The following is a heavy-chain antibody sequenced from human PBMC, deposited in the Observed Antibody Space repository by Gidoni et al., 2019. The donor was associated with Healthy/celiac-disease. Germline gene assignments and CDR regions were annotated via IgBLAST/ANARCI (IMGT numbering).Heavy chain of an antibody. V-gene: IGHV4-31*03. Sequence: QVQLQESGPGLVKPSQTLSLTCTVSGCSIRSGGYYWSWIRQHPGKGLEWIGYIYYSGSTYYNPSLKSRVTISVDTSKNQFSLKLSSVTAADTAVYYCARGGYPARGYSYGGFDYWGQGTLVTVSS. CDR2: IYYSGST. D-gene: IGHD5-18*01. J-gene: IGHJ4*02. CDR1: GCSIRSGGYY. CDR3: ARGGYPARGYSYGGFDY.